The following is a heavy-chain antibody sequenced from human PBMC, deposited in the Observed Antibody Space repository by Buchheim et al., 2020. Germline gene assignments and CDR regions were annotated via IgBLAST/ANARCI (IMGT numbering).Heavy chain of an antibody. V-gene: IGHV4-59*08. CDR1: GDSINGYY. J-gene: IGHJ6*02. CDR2: IHYSGST. D-gene: IGHD6-13*01. CDR3: ARHSADYYALDV. Sequence: QVQLQESGPGLVKPSETLSLTCTVSGDSINGYYWSWIRQPPGKGLEWIAYIHYSGSTVYNPSVRSRVTISLDTSKNQISLKLTSVTAADTAVYFCARHSADYYALDVWGQGTT.